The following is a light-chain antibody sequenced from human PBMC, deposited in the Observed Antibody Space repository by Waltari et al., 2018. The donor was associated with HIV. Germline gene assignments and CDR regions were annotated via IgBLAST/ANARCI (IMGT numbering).Light chain of an antibody. CDR1: DIGSKG. CDR3: QVWSSSRDHPYV. Sequence: SYVLTQPPSVSVAPGKTARITCEGDDIGSKGVHWYPQKSGQAPMLVIYYDSGRPSGIPERFSGSNSGNTATLTISRVEAGDEADYYCQVWSSSRDHPYVFGTATKVTVL. V-gene: IGLV3-21*04. CDR2: YDS. J-gene: IGLJ1*01.